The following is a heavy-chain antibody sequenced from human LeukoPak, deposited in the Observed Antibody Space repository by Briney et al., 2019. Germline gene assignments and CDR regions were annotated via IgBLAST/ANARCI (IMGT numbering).Heavy chain of an antibody. CDR2: INPNSDGT. CDR3: ARDLNAILSAGGRYFQY. V-gene: IGHV1-2*02. Sequence: GASVKVSCKTSGYTFTDYYIHWVRQAPGQGLEWMGWINPNSDGTNYAQNFQARVTMTRDTSISTAYMALSRLRSDDTAMYYCARDLNAILSAGGRYFQYWGQGTLVTVSS. D-gene: IGHD2-8*01. CDR1: GYTFTDYY. J-gene: IGHJ1*01.